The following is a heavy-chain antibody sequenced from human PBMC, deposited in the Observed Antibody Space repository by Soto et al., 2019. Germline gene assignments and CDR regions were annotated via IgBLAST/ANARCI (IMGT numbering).Heavy chain of an antibody. J-gene: IGHJ2*01. CDR2: IIPIFGTA. CDR1: GGTFSNYA. V-gene: IGHV1-69*12. D-gene: IGHD3-22*01. CDR3: ARAPRYYDSSGIWYFDL. Sequence: QVQLVQSGAEVKKPGSSVKVSCKASGGTFSNYAISWVRQAPGQGLEWMGGIIPIFGTANYAQKFQGRVTITADESTSTAYMELSSLRSEDTAVYYCARAPRYYDSSGIWYFDLWGRGTLVTVSS.